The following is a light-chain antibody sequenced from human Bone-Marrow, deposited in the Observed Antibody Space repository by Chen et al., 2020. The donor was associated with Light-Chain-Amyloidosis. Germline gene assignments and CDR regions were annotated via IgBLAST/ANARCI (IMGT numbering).Light chain of an antibody. CDR1: TSNIGTNY. CDR2: RNN. J-gene: IGLJ2*01. Sequence: QSVLTQPPSASGTPGQRVTISCSGSTSNIGTNYVSWYHQLPGTAPKLLIYRNNQRPSGVPDLFSGSRSGTTASLAISGLRSEDEADYFCAAWEDGLGAVVFGGGTNLTVL. CDR3: AAWEDGLGAVV. V-gene: IGLV1-47*01.